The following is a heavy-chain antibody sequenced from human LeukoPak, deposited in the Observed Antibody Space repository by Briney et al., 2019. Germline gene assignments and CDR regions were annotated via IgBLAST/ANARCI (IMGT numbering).Heavy chain of an antibody. V-gene: IGHV1-18*01. CDR2: ISAYNGNT. J-gene: IGHJ4*02. Sequence: ASVKVSCKASGYPFTSSGITWVRQAPGQGLEWMGWISAYNGNTNYAQNLQGRVTMTTDTSTSTLYMELSSLRSDDTAIYYCARVSYRSSSSDFDYWGQGTLVTVSS. CDR1: GYPFTSSG. CDR3: ARVSYRSSSSDFDY. D-gene: IGHD6-6*01.